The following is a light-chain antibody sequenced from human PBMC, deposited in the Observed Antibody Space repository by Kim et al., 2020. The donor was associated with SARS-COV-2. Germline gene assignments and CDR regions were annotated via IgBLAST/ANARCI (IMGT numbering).Light chain of an antibody. CDR3: CSYVV. CDR1: SSDVGSYNL. V-gene: IGLV2-23*02. J-gene: IGLJ2*01. CDR2: EVS. Sequence: QPVLTQPASVSGSPGQSITISCTGTSSDVGSYNLVSWYQQHPGKAPKLMIYEVSKRPSGVSNRFSGSKSGNTASLTISGLQAEDEADYYCCSYVVFGGGTQLTVL.